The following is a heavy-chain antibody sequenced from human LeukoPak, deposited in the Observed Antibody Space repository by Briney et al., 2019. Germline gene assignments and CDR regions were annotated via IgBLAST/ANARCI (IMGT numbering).Heavy chain of an antibody. D-gene: IGHD1-26*01. CDR2: ISAYNGNT. Sequence: ASVKVSCKASGYTFTSYGISWVRQAPGQGLEWMGWISAYNGNTNYAQKLQGRVTMTTDTSTSTAYMELRSLRSDDTAVYYCASVLRVGAAGSDAFDIWGQGTMVTVSS. V-gene: IGHV1-18*01. J-gene: IGHJ3*02. CDR3: ASVLRVGAAGSDAFDI. CDR1: GYTFTSYG.